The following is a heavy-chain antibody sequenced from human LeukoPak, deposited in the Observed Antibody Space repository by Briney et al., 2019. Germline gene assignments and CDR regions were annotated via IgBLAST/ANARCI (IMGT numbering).Heavy chain of an antibody. J-gene: IGHJ3*02. CDR3: AREGAEGHQSAFDI. Sequence: GGSLRLSCAASGFTFSAHIMDWSRQAPGKGLEWIGRVRTKARKYTTEYAASVKGRFVISRDDSRDSVFLQMSSLGTEDTAVYCAREGAEGHQSAFDIWGQGTMVTVSS. D-gene: IGHD3-16*01. V-gene: IGHV3-72*01. CDR1: GFTFSAHI. CDR2: VRTKARKYTT.